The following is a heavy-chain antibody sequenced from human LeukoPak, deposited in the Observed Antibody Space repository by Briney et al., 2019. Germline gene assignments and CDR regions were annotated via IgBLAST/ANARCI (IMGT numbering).Heavy chain of an antibody. CDR2: IKQDGSEK. CDR1: GFTLSNYW. Sequence: PGGSLRLSCAASGFTLSNYWMSCVRQAPGRGLEWVANIKQDGSEKNYVDTVKGRFTISRDNAKNSLFLQMDGLTAEDTAVYYCARAPAEIGGYYPEYFRHWGQGTLVTVSS. J-gene: IGHJ1*01. D-gene: IGHD3-22*01. V-gene: IGHV3-7*01. CDR3: ARAPAEIGGYYPEYFRH.